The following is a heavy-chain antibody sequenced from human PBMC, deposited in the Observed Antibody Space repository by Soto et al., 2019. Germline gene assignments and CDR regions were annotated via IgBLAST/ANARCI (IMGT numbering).Heavy chain of an antibody. V-gene: IGHV3-7*01. J-gene: IGHJ1*01. CDR2: KKQDGSEE. D-gene: IGHD5-18*01. CDR1: GFSISRYW. CDR3: ARSGFSYGTGIEH. Sequence: GGSLRLSCAASGFSISRYWMTWVRQAPGKGLEWVADKKQDGSEEYYVDSVKGRFTVSRDNAKNSLYLQLTGLRVEDTALYYCARSGFSYGTGIEHWGQGILVTVSS.